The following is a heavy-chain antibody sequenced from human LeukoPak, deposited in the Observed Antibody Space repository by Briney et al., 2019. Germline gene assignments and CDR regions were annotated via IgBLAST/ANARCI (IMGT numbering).Heavy chain of an antibody. J-gene: IGHJ4*02. CDR2: MNPNSGNT. Sequence: ASVKVSCKASGYTFTSYDINWVRRATGQGLEWMGWMNPNSGNTGYAQKFQGRVTMTRNTSISTAYMELSSLRSEDTAVYYCARGVRIAAAGSPFDYWGQGTLVTVSS. D-gene: IGHD6-13*01. CDR3: ARGVRIAAAGSPFDY. CDR1: GYTFTSYD. V-gene: IGHV1-8*01.